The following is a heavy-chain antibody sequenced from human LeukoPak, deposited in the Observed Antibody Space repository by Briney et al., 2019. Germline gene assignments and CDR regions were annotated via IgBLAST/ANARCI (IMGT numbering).Heavy chain of an antibody. Sequence: SETLSLTCTVSGGSISSYHWGWIRQPPGKGLEWIGYTHYSGSTTYNPSLRSRVTVSLDKYNNQFSLRLTSVTAADTAVYYCARVASKGGMDVWGQGTTVTVSS. D-gene: IGHD5/OR15-5a*01. V-gene: IGHV4-59*01. CDR2: THYSGST. CDR3: ARVASKGGMDV. CDR1: GGSISSYH. J-gene: IGHJ6*02.